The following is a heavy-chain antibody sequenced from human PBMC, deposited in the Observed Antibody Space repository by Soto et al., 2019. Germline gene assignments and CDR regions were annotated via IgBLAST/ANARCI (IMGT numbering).Heavy chain of an antibody. CDR2: IYYSGST. J-gene: IGHJ6*03. D-gene: IGHD6-6*01. Sequence: SETLSLTCTVSGGSISSYYWSWIRQPPGKGLEWIGYIYYSGSTNYNPSLKSRVTISVDTSKNQFSLKLSSVTAADTAVYYCARRPEYSSSSLDYYYYYMDAWGKGTTVTVSS. CDR3: ARRPEYSSSSLDYYYYYMDA. CDR1: GGSISSYY. V-gene: IGHV4-59*08.